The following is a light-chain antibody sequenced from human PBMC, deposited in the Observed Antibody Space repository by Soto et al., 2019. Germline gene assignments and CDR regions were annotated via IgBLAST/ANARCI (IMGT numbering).Light chain of an antibody. CDR3: QQYNNWPPVRT. J-gene: IGKJ1*01. V-gene: IGKV3-15*01. CDR1: QSVSSN. Sequence: EIVMTQSPATLSVSPGERATLSCRASQSVSSNLAWYQQKPGQAPRLLIYGASTRATGIPARFSGSGSGTEVTLTISTLQSEDFAVYYCQQYNNWPPVRTFGQGTKVEIK. CDR2: GAS.